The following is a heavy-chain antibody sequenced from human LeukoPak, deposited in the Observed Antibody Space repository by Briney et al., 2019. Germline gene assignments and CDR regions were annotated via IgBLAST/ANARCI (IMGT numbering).Heavy chain of an antibody. CDR1: GFTFSDYG. CDR2: IRXDXXXK. Sequence: PGGSLRLSCAASGFTFSDYGMXXVRQAPGXXXXXXXXIRXDXXXKXXTDSXXXXXXXSXDNSKNTLDLQMNSLRGEDTAVYYCVKVRLVKYATRPDYWGQGTLVTVSS. CDR3: VKVRLVKYATRPDY. V-gene: IGHV3-30*02. D-gene: IGHD2-21*01. J-gene: IGHJ4*02.